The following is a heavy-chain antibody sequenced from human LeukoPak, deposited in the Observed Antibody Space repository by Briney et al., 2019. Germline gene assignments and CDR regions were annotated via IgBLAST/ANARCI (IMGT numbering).Heavy chain of an antibody. J-gene: IGHJ3*02. V-gene: IGHV4-59*12. D-gene: IGHD6-13*01. Sequence: SETLSLTCTVSGGSISSYYWSWIRQPPGKGLEWIGYIYYSGSTNYNPSLKSRVAISVDTSKNQFSLKLSSVTAADTAVYYCAGIAAAGTLETFDIWGQGTMVTVSS. CDR3: AGIAAAGTLETFDI. CDR2: IYYSGST. CDR1: GGSISSYY.